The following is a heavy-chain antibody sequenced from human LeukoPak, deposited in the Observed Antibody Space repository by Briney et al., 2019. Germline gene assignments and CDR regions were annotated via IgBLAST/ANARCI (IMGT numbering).Heavy chain of an antibody. CDR2: IYYSGST. CDR3: ARGGAYYDILTGYSYNWFDP. D-gene: IGHD3-9*01. CDR1: GGSISSYY. Sequence: PSETLSLTCTVSGGSISSYYWSWIRQPPGKGLERIGYIYYSGSTNYNPSLKSRVTISVDTSKNQFSLKLSSVTAADTAVYYCARGGAYYDILTGYSYNWFDPWGQGTLVTVSS. J-gene: IGHJ5*02. V-gene: IGHV4-59*01.